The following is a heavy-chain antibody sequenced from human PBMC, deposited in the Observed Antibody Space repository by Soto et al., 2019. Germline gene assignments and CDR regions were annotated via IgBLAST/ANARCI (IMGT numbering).Heavy chain of an antibody. CDR3: ARSPEAQMNFDI. V-gene: IGHV1-69*13. Sequence: SVKVSCKASGGTFSSYAISWVRQAPGQGLEWMGGIIPIFGTANYAQKVQGRGTITADESTSTAYMELSSLRSEDTAVYYCARSPEAQMNFDIWGQGTMVTVSS. J-gene: IGHJ3*02. CDR1: GGTFSSYA. CDR2: IIPIFGTA.